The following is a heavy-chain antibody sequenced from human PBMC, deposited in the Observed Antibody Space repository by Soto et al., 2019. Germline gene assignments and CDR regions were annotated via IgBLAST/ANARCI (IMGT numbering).Heavy chain of an antibody. J-gene: IGHJ4*02. V-gene: IGHV3-15*01. CDR1: GFIVSNAW. CDR3: VVRHSSAYYVY. CDR2: IKKNADGGTT. Sequence: GGSLRLSCAASGFIVSNAWMGWVRQAPGKGLELVGRIKKNADGGTTDYAAPVEGRFTISRDDSKNTLYLQMGSLRTEDMAVYYCVVRHSSAYYVYWGQGTLVTVSS. D-gene: IGHD3-22*01.